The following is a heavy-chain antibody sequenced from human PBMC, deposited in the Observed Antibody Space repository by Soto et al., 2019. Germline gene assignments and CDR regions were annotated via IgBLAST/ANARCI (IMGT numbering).Heavy chain of an antibody. CDR1: VGTFSSYA. D-gene: IGHD5-18*01. CDR3: ASQDTAMVPPGY. V-gene: IGHV1-69*12. Sequence: QVQLVQSGAEVKKPGSSVKVSCKASVGTFSSYAISWVRQAPGQGLEWRGGIIPIFGTANYAQKLQGRVTITADESTSTAYMELSSLRSEDTALYYCASQDTAMVPPGYWGQGTLVTVSS. CDR2: IIPIFGTA. J-gene: IGHJ4*02.